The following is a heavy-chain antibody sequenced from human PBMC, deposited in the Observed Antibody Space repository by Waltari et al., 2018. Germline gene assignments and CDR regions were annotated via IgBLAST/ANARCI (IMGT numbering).Heavy chain of an antibody. CDR1: GVVFSTCS. CDR2: IDNGDGSGT. CDR3: ARDHYYSKDV. V-gene: IGHV3-74*01. Sequence: EVQLVESGGGLVQTWGSLRLSCEASGVVFSTCSMHWARQAPGKGLVWVSRIDNGDGSGTSYADSVKGRFTISRDNAKNTLYLQMNSLRAEDTGVYYCARDHYYSKDVWGTGTTVTVSS. J-gene: IGHJ6*04.